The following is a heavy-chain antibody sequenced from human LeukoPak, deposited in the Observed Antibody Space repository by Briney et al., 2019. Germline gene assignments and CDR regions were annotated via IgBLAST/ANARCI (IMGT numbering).Heavy chain of an antibody. J-gene: IGHJ4*02. CDR3: ARRLGATQPYFDF. D-gene: IGHD1-26*01. V-gene: IGHV5-51*01. CDR2: IHPGDSET. Sequence: PGESLKISCKASGYRFPSYWIGWVRQMPGKGLECMGIIHPGDSETRYSPSFQGQVTISADKSISTAYLQWSGLKASDTAMYYCARRLGATQPYFDFWGQGALVTVSS. CDR1: GYRFPSYW.